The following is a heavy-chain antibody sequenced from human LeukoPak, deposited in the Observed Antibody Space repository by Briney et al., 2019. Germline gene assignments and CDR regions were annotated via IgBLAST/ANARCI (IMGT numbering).Heavy chain of an antibody. V-gene: IGHV1-18*01. CDR1: GYTFTSYG. D-gene: IGHD1-26*01. Sequence: ASVTVSFKGSGYTFTSYGITWVRRAHGQGLEWVGWVTIYNGDTNYAQNLQGRVTMTTDTSTSTAYMDLKSLRSDDTAVYYCARVTLKSTTTRFTLAGDYFDYWGQGTLVTVSS. CDR2: VTIYNGDT. J-gene: IGHJ4*02. CDR3: ARVTLKSTTTRFTLAGDYFDY.